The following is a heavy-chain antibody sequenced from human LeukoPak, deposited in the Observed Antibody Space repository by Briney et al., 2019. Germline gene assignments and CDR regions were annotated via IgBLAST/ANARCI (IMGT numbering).Heavy chain of an antibody. CDR2: SYPSDGNA. D-gene: IGHD4-11*01. V-gene: IGHV1-46*01. Sequence: ASVKVSCKTSGYSFTDYYIQWVRLAPGQGPEYMGISYPSDGNAIYAQKFRGRVTMTRDTSTSTVYMELSSLTSEDTAVYYCARDSHNYACDYWGQGTLVTVSS. CDR1: GYSFTDYY. CDR3: ARDSHNYACDY. J-gene: IGHJ4*02.